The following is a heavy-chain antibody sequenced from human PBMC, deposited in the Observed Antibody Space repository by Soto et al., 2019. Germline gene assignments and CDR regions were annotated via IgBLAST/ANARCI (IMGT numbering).Heavy chain of an antibody. CDR1: GYTFTGYY. V-gene: IGHV1-2*04. CDR2: INPNSGGT. J-gene: IGHJ6*02. D-gene: IGHD6-19*01. Sequence: ASVKVSCKASGYTFTGYYMHWVRQAPGQGLEWMGWINPNSGGTNYAQKFQGWVTMTRDTSISTAYMELSRLRSDDTAVYYCARSRRIAVAGTHTYDYGMDVWGQGTTVTVSS. CDR3: ARSRRIAVAGTHTYDYGMDV.